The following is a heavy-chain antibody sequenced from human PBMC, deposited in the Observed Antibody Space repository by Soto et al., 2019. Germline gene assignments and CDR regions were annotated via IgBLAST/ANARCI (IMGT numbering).Heavy chain of an antibody. Sequence: EVQLLESGGGLVQPGGSLRLSCAASGFTFSSYAMSWVRQAPGKGLEWVSAISGSGGSTYYADSVKGRFTISRDNSKNTLYLQMNSLRAEDTAVYYCAKDVMYYYGSGSCLVYWGQGTLVTVSS. CDR1: GFTFSSYA. J-gene: IGHJ4*02. V-gene: IGHV3-23*01. D-gene: IGHD3-10*01. CDR2: ISGSGGST. CDR3: AKDVMYYYGSGSCLVY.